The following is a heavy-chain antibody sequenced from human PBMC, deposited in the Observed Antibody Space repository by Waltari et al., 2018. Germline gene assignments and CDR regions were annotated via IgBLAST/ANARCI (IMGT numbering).Heavy chain of an antibody. CDR3: ATYKRGDFDY. CDR1: GYTFTGYY. CDR2: INPNSGAI. J-gene: IGHJ4*02. V-gene: IGHV1-2*06. D-gene: IGHD3-10*01. Sequence: QVHLVQSGAEVKKPGASVKVSCKASGYTFTGYYMLWVRQAPGQGLEWMGRINPNSGAINYAQKFQGRVTLTRDTSISTAYMELNRLRSDDTAVYYCATYKRGDFDYWGQGTLVAVSS.